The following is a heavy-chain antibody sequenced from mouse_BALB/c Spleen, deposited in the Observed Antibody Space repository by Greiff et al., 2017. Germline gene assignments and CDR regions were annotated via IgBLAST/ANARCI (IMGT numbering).Heavy chain of an antibody. CDR1: GFTFSSFG. Sequence: EVMLVESGGGLVQPGGSRKLSCAASGFTFSSFGMHWVRQAPEKGLEWVAYISSGSSTIYYADTVKGRFTISRDNPKNTLFLQMTSLRSEDTAMYYCARSYYGNSFDYWGQGTTLTVSS. D-gene: IGHD2-10*01. CDR3: ARSYYGNSFDY. J-gene: IGHJ2*01. CDR2: ISSGSSTI. V-gene: IGHV5-17*02.